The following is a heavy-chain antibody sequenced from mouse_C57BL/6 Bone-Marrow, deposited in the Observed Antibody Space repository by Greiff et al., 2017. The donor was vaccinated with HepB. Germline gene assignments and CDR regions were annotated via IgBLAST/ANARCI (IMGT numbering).Heavy chain of an antibody. V-gene: IGHV5-17*01. CDR1: GFTFSDYG. CDR2: ISSGSSTI. Sequence: VQLKESGGGLVKPGGSLKLSCAASGFTFSDYGMHWVRQAPEKGLEWVAYISSGSSTIYYADTVKGRFTISRDNAKNTLFLQMTSLRSEDTAMYYCARRDTTVGWYFDVWGTGTTVTVSS. J-gene: IGHJ1*03. CDR3: ARRDTTVGWYFDV. D-gene: IGHD1-1*01.